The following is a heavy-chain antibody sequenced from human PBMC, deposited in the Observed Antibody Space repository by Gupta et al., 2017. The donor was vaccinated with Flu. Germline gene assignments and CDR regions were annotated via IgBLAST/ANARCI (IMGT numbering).Heavy chain of an antibody. CDR3: ARDDNDYGDYAGFFDY. CDR2: IWYSGRHQ. V-gene: IGHV3-33*01. D-gene: IGHD4-17*01. J-gene: IGHJ4*02. Sequence: PGKGLEWVAVIWYSGRHQYLADSVKGRFTISRDSSRNTVYLQMNSLRPEDTAVYYCARDDNDYGDYAGFFDYWGQGTRVTVSS.